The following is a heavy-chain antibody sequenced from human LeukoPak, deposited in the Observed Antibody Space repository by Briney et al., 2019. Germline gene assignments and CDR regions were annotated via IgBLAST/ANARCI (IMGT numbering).Heavy chain of an antibody. CDR3: ARDLSRSGWYSPYYFDY. D-gene: IGHD6-19*01. J-gene: IGHJ4*02. CDR2: ISGSGGST. Sequence: GGSLRLSCAASGFIFSNYAMTWVRQAAGKGLEWVSGISGSGGSTFYADSVKGRFTISRDNSKNTLSLQMTSLRVEDTAVYYCARDLSRSGWYSPYYFDYRGQGTLVTVSS. CDR1: GFIFSNYA. V-gene: IGHV3-23*01.